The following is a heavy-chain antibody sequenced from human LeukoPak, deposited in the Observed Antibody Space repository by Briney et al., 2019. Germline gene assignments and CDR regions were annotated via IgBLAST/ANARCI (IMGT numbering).Heavy chain of an antibody. J-gene: IGHJ3*02. Sequence: GGSLRLSCAASGFTFSRHWMSWVRQASGKGLEWVANINQDGSEKHYVDSVKGRFTISRDNSKNTLYLQMNSLRAEDTAVYYCAKTLDYYGSGSYSDAFDIWGQGTMVTVSS. CDR1: GFTFSRHW. D-gene: IGHD3-10*01. V-gene: IGHV3-7*01. CDR2: INQDGSEK. CDR3: AKTLDYYGSGSYSDAFDI.